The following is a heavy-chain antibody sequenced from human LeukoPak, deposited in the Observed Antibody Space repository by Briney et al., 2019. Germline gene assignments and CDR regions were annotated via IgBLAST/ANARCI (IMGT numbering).Heavy chain of an antibody. CDR1: GFTFSSYW. CDR2: IKQDGSEK. D-gene: IGHD6-19*01. J-gene: IGHJ4*02. Sequence: PGGSLRLSCAASGFTFSSYWMSWDRQAPGKGLEWVANIKQDGSEKYYVDSVKGRFTISRDNAKNSLYLQMNSLRAEDTAVYYCARAVAGYYFDYWGQGTLVTVSS. CDR3: ARAVAGYYFDY. V-gene: IGHV3-7*01.